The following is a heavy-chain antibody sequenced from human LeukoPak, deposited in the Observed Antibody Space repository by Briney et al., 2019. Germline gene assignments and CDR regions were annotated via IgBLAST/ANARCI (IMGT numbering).Heavy chain of an antibody. D-gene: IGHD5-24*01. CDR2: INPNSGGT. CDR3: ARGTATNEYGTPFDY. Sequence: ASVTVSCKASGYTFTGYYMHWVRQAPGQGLEWMGWINPNSGGTNYAQKFQGRVTMTWDTSISTAYMELSRLRSDDTAVYYCARGTATNEYGTPFDYWGQGTLVTVSS. CDR1: GYTFTGYY. V-gene: IGHV1-2*02. J-gene: IGHJ4*02.